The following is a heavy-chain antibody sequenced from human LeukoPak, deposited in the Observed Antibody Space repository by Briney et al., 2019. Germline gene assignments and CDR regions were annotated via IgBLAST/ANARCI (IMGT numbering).Heavy chain of an antibody. CDR2: INPSGGST. D-gene: IGHD2-2*01. Sequence: GASVKVSCKASGYTFTSYYMHWVRQAPGQGLEWMGIINPSGGSTTYAQKFQGRVTMTRDTSTSTVYMEPSSLRSEDTAVYYCARVRDCSSTSCRAAFDIWGQGTMVTVSS. J-gene: IGHJ3*02. CDR1: GYTFTSYY. CDR3: ARVRDCSSTSCRAAFDI. V-gene: IGHV1-46*01.